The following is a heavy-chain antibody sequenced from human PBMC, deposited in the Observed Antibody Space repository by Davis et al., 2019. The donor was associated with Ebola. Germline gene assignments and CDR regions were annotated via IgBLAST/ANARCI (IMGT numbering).Heavy chain of an antibody. J-gene: IGHJ4*02. V-gene: IGHV3-23*01. CDR2: ISGSGGST. CDR3: AKDLLEVEDWSDY. Sequence: PGGSLRLSCAASGFTFSSYAMSWVRQAPGKGLEWVSAISGSGGSTYYADSVKGRFTISRDNSKNTLYLQMNSLRAEDTAVYYRAKDLLEVEDWSDYWGQGTLVTVSS. D-gene: IGHD3/OR15-3a*01. CDR1: GFTFSSYA.